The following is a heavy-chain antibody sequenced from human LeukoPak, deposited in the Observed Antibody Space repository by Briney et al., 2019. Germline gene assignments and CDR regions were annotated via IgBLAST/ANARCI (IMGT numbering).Heavy chain of an antibody. V-gene: IGHV3-23*01. J-gene: IGHJ4*02. CDR3: ARSDSSIAVAGVDY. CDR2: LSGSGGTT. D-gene: IGHD6-19*01. Sequence: GGSLRLSCAASGITFRRYAMSWVRQAPGKGLEWVSALSGSGGTTYYADSVKGRFAISRDNAKNSLYLQMNSLRAEDTAVYYCARSDSSIAVAGVDYWGQGTLVTVSS. CDR1: GITFRRYA.